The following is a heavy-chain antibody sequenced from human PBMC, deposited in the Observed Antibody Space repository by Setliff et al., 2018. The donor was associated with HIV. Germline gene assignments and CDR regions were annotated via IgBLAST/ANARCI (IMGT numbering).Heavy chain of an antibody. J-gene: IGHJ5*01. D-gene: IGHD3-10*01. CDR3: ARDGHYNSGSPNWFDS. CDR1: GFTFSTYA. CDR2: ISSSAR. V-gene: IGHV3-23*01. Sequence: GGSLRLSCAASGFTFSTYAMSWVRQAPGKGLEWVSGISSSARYYADSVKGRFTISRDNAKNSLFLQMSGLRVEDTAVYYCARDGHYNSGSPNWFDSWGQGILVTVSS.